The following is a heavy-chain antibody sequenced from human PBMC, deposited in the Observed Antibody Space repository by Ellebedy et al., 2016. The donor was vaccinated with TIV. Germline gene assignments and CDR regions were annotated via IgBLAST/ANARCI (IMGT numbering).Heavy chain of an antibody. V-gene: IGHV3-30*02. CDR3: ARLIGSRFEN. Sequence: PGGSLRLSCAASGFTFSSYVMNWVRQAPGKGLEWVAFVIHNGNYKYYPDSVKGRFTISRDNSNKSLYLQLNSLRTDDTAVYYCARLIGSRFENWGQGTLVTVSS. CDR1: GFTFSSYV. D-gene: IGHD1-26*01. J-gene: IGHJ4*02. CDR2: VIHNGNYK.